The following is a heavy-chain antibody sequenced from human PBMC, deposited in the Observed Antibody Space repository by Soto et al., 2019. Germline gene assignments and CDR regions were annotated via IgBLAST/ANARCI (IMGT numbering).Heavy chain of an antibody. CDR2: VNQDGSEK. J-gene: IGHJ4*02. CDR3: AMWQGDCIRTTSSATDFSSGPFDF. V-gene: IGHV3-7*05. D-gene: IGHD2-2*01. CDR1: EFTISSYW. Sequence: PGGPPRLSCAASEFTISSYWMNWVRQAPGKGRERVANVNQDGSEKYYLDSVKGRFTISRDNTKNSLYLQMNSLTSEDTAVLYCAMWQGDCIRTTSSATDFSSGPFDFWGQGTLVTVSS.